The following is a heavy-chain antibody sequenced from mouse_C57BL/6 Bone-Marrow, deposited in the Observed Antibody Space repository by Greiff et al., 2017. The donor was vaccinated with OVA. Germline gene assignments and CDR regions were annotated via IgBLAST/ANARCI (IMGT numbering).Heavy chain of an antibody. D-gene: IGHD1-1*01. Sequence: QVQLKQPGAELVRPGTSVKLSCKASGYTFTSYWMHWVKQRPGQGLEWIGVIDPSDSYTNYNQKFKGKATLTVDTSSSTAYMQLSSLTSEDSAVYYCAARAYYYGSSRFDYWGQGTTLTVSS. J-gene: IGHJ2*01. CDR3: AARAYYYGSSRFDY. CDR2: IDPSDSYT. V-gene: IGHV1-59*01. CDR1: GYTFTSYW.